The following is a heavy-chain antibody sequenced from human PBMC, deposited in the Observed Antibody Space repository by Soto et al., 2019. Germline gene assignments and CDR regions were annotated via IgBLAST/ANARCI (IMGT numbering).Heavy chain of an antibody. CDR1: GGSISSYY. D-gene: IGHD5-12*01. J-gene: IGHJ5*02. Sequence: SETLSLTCTVSGGSISSYYWSWIRQPPGKGLEWIGYIYYSGSTNYNPSLKSRVTISVDTSKNQFSLKLSSVTAADTAVYYCARGRDGYNFYRFDPWGQGTLVTVSS. CDR3: ARGRDGYNFYRFDP. CDR2: IYYSGST. V-gene: IGHV4-59*01.